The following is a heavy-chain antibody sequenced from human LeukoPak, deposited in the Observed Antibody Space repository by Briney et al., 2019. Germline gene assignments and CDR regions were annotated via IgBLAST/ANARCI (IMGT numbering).Heavy chain of an antibody. V-gene: IGHV1-69*05. CDR3: ATTYNSGYDNNWFDP. D-gene: IGHD5-12*01. Sequence: SVKVSCKASGGTFSSYAISWVRQAPGQGLEWMGGIIPIFGTANYAQKFQGRVTITTDESTSTAYMELSSLRSEDTAVHYCATTYNSGYDNNWFDPWGQGTLVTVSS. J-gene: IGHJ5*02. CDR2: IIPIFGTA. CDR1: GGTFSSYA.